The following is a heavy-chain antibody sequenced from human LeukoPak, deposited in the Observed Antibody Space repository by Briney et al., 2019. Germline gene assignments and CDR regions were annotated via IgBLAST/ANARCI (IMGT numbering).Heavy chain of an antibody. D-gene: IGHD3-3*01. V-gene: IGHV3-74*01. Sequence: VSRIKCDTSYANYADSVKGRFTISRDNAKSTLYLQMDSLTIEDTAVYFCARDSDVWSLDLWSRGTLVTVSS. CDR3: ARDSDVWSLDL. J-gene: IGHJ4*02. CDR2: IKCDTSYA.